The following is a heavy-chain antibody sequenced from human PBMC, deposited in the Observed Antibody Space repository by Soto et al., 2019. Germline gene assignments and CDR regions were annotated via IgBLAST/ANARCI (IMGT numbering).Heavy chain of an antibody. Sequence: ASVKVSCKASGSTFTSYDINWVRQATGQGLEWMGWMNPNSGNTGYAQKFQGRVTMTRNTSISTAYMELSILRSEDTAVYFCARRPHRVTIFGRGPAGMDVWGQGTTVTVSS. J-gene: IGHJ6*02. D-gene: IGHD3-3*01. CDR2: MNPNSGNT. CDR1: GSTFTSYD. CDR3: ARRPHRVTIFGRGPAGMDV. V-gene: IGHV1-8*01.